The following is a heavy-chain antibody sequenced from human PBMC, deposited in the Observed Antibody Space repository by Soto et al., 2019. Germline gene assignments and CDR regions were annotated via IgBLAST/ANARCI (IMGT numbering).Heavy chain of an antibody. CDR2: INPNSGGT. D-gene: IGHD1-7*01. CDR3: ARDAGNWNYWFDP. J-gene: IGHJ5*02. V-gene: IGHV1-2*02. CDR1: GYAFTGYY. Sequence: TSVKLSCKASGYAFTGYYMRWVQQAPGQGLEWMGWINPNSGGTNYAQKFQGRVTMTRDTSISTAYMELSRLRSDDTAVYYCARDAGNWNYWFDPWGQGTLVTVSS.